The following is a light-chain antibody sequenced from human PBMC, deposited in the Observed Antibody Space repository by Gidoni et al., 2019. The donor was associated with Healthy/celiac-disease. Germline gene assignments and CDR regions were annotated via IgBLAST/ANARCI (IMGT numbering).Light chain of an antibody. V-gene: IGKV3-20*01. CDR1: QSVSSSY. CDR2: GAS. CDR3: QPYGSSPQT. J-gene: IGKJ2*01. Sequence: EIVLTQSPGTLSLSQGERATLSCRASQSVSSSYLAWYQQKPGQAPRLLLYGASSRATGIPDRFSGRGSGTDFTLTIRRLEPEDFAVYYCQPYGSSPQTFGQGTKLEIK.